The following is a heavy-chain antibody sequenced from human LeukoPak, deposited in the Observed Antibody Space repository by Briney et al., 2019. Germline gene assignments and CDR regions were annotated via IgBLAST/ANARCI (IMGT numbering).Heavy chain of an antibody. D-gene: IGHD3-10*01. CDR1: GYTFTGYY. CDR2: INPNSGGT. V-gene: IGHV1-2*02. J-gene: IGHJ4*02. CDR3: ARYAMVRGAPDDY. Sequence: ASVKVSCKASGYTFTGYYMHWVRQAPGQGLEWMGWINPNSGGTNYAQKFQGRVTMIRDTSISTAYMELSRLRSDDTTVYYCARYAMVRGAPDDYWGQGTLVTVSS.